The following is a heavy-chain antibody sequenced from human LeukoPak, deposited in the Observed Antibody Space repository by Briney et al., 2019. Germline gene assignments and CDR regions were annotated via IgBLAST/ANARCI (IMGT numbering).Heavy chain of an antibody. CDR3: ARDARITGTTFYYYYMDV. V-gene: IGHV1-18*01. D-gene: IGHD1-7*01. Sequence: GASVKVSCKASGYTFTSYGISWVRQAPGQGLEWMGWISAYNGNTNYAQKLQGRVTMTTDTSTSTAYMELRSLRSDDTAVYYRARDARITGTTFYYYYMDVWGKGTTVTVSS. CDR1: GYTFTSYG. J-gene: IGHJ6*03. CDR2: ISAYNGNT.